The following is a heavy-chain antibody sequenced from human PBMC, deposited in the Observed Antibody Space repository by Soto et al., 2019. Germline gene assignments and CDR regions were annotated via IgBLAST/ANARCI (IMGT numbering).Heavy chain of an antibody. CDR3: ARKWIQLWLSGPPKRNNNWFDP. CDR1: GGSFSGYY. J-gene: IGHJ5*02. Sequence: QVQLQQWGAGLLKPSETLSLTCAVYGGSFSGYYWSWIRQPPGKGLEWIGEINHSGSTNYNPSLKSRVTISVDTSKNQFSLKLSSVTAADTAVYYCARKWIQLWLSGPPKRNNNWFDPWGQGTLVTVSS. D-gene: IGHD5-18*01. CDR2: INHSGST. V-gene: IGHV4-34*01.